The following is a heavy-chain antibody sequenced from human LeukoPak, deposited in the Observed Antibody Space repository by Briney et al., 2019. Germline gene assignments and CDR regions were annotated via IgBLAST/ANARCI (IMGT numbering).Heavy chain of an antibody. Sequence: TLSLTCAVSGGSISSGDYSWSWIRQPPGKGLEWIGYIFQSGSTYYNPSLKSRVTISVDRSKNQFSLKLSFVTAADTAVYYCARVGSDWNDVRYNWFDPWGQGTLVTVSS. CDR1: GGSISSGDYS. CDR2: IFQSGST. CDR3: ARVGSDWNDVRYNWFDP. D-gene: IGHD1-1*01. J-gene: IGHJ5*02. V-gene: IGHV4-30-2*01.